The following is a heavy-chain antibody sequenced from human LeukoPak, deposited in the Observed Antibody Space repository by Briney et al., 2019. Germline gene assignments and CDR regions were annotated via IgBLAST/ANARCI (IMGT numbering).Heavy chain of an antibody. J-gene: IGHJ4*02. V-gene: IGHV3-21*01. CDR3: ARVRGNCGGGSCHTFDT. CDR2: ISSSSSYI. Sequence: GSLRLSCAASGFTFSSYSMNWVRQAPGKGLEWGSSISSSSSYIYYADSVKGRFTISRDNANNTLYLQMNNLGVEDTAVYYCARVRGNCGGGSCHTFDTWGQGTLVTVSS. D-gene: IGHD2-15*01. CDR1: GFTFSSYS.